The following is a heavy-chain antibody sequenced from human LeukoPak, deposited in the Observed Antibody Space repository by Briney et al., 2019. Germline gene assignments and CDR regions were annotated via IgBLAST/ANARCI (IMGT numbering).Heavy chain of an antibody. CDR2: ISWNSGIR. CDR3: AKGHSGPGGGLNI. Sequence: GGSLRLSCAASGFSFDEYAMHWVRQAPGKGLGWVSGISWNSGIRDYADSVKGRFTISRDNARISLYLQMNSLRAEDTALYYCAKGHSGPGGGLNIWGQGTMVTVSS. CDR1: GFSFDEYA. J-gene: IGHJ3*02. V-gene: IGHV3-9*01. D-gene: IGHD3-16*01.